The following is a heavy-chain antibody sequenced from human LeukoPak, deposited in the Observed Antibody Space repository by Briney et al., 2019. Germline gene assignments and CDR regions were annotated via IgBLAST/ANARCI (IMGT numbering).Heavy chain of an antibody. J-gene: IGHJ6*03. CDR2: MNPNSGNT. CDR1: GYTFTSYD. D-gene: IGHD2-2*01. Sequence: ASVKISCKASGYTFTSYDINWVRQATGQGLEWMGWMNPNSGNTGYAQKFQGRVTMTRNTSISTAYMELSSLRSEDTAVYYCARGNVVVPAALYYYYMDVWGKGTTVTISS. CDR3: ARGNVVVPAALYYYYMDV. V-gene: IGHV1-8*01.